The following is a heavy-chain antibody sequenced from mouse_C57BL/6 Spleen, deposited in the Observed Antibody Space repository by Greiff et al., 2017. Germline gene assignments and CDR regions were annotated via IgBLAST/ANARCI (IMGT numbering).Heavy chain of an antibody. Sequence: EVNVVESEGGLVQPGSSMKLSCTASGFTFSDYYMAWVRQVPEKGLEWVANINYDGSSTYYLDSLKSRFIISRDNAKNILYLQMSSLKSEDTATYYCAREGGYGNYLWYFDVWGTGTTVTVSS. CDR1: GFTFSDYY. D-gene: IGHD2-10*02. CDR2: INYDGSST. CDR3: AREGGYGNYLWYFDV. J-gene: IGHJ1*03. V-gene: IGHV5-16*01.